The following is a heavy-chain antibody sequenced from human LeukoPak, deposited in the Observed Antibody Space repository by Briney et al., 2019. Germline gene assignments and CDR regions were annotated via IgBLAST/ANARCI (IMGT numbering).Heavy chain of an antibody. CDR3: ARDYDILTGYSYHFDY. D-gene: IGHD3-9*01. CDR2: ISSSSSYI. J-gene: IGHJ4*02. V-gene: IGHV3-21*01. Sequence: GGSLRLPCAASGFTFSSYSMNWVRQAPGKGLEWVSSISSSSSYIYYADSVKGRFTISRDNAKNSLYLQMNSLRAEDTAVYYCARDYDILTGYSYHFDYWGQGTLVTVSS. CDR1: GFTFSSYS.